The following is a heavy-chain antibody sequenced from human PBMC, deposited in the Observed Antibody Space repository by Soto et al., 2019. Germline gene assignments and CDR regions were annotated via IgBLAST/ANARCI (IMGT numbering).Heavy chain of an antibody. Sequence: QVQLVESGGGVVQPGRSLRLSCAASGFTFSSYGMHWVRQAPGKGQVWVAVIWYDGSNKYYADSVKGRFTISRDNSKNTLYLQMNSLRSEDTAVYYCARDPHYGDYPPFDYLGQGTLVTVSS. V-gene: IGHV3-33*01. CDR1: GFTFSSYG. CDR2: IWYDGSNK. D-gene: IGHD4-17*01. J-gene: IGHJ4*02. CDR3: ARDPHYGDYPPFDY.